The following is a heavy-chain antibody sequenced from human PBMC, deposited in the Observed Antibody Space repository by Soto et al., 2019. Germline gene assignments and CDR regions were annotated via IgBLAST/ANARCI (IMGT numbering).Heavy chain of an antibody. D-gene: IGHD3-10*01. Sequence: GGSLRLSCAASGFTFSSYSMNWVRQAPGKGLEWVSYISSSSSTIYYADSVKGRFTISRDNAKNSLYLQMNSLRAEDTAVYYCARANYYGSPGDFDYWGQGTXVTGSS. J-gene: IGHJ4*02. CDR3: ARANYYGSPGDFDY. CDR1: GFTFSSYS. V-gene: IGHV3-48*01. CDR2: ISSSSSTI.